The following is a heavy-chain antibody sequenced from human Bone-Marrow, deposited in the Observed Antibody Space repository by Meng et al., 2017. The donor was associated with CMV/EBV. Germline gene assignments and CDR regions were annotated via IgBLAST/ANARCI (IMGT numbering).Heavy chain of an antibody. CDR2: MYVDGNEQ. V-gene: IGHV3-7*01. CDR1: GFDFTKSW. J-gene: IGHJ4*02. CDR3: ARDPVWGALDY. Sequence: GASLKISCAVSGFDFTKSWMSWVRQAPGRGLEWVANMYVDGNEQYYVDSVKGRFTISRDIARKSLFLQMGSLIADDTAVYDCARDPVWGALDYWGQGLLVTVYS. D-gene: IGHD1-26*01.